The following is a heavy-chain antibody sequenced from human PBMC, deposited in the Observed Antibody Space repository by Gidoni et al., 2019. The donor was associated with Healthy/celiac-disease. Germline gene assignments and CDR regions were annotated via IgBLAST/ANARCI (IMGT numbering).Heavy chain of an antibody. CDR2: MNPNSGNT. V-gene: IGHV1-8*01. Sequence: QVQLVHSGAEVNKPGTSVKVSCKASAYTFTSYDINWVRQATGTGLEWMGWMNPNSGNTGYAQKFQGRVTMTRNTSISTAYMELSSLRSEDTAVYYCARGSSMLYHFDYWGQGTLVTVSS. D-gene: IGHD2-8*01. J-gene: IGHJ4*02. CDR3: ARGSSMLYHFDY. CDR1: AYTFTSYD.